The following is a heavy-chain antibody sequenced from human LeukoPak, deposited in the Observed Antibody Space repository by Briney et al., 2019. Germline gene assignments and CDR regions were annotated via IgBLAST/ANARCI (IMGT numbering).Heavy chain of an antibody. V-gene: IGHV3-48*03. J-gene: IGHJ3*02. CDR3: ARERVTTGGYACDI. Sequence: GGPVSLFCTAWGFDLGSSEVLGARQAPGKGLEGVSYISSFGTKIYYADSVKGRFTMSTYNAKNSLYLQMNSLTAEDTPIYFCARERVTTGGYACDIWGHGTMVTVSS. D-gene: IGHD4-11*01. CDR2: ISSFGTKI. CDR1: GFDLGSSE.